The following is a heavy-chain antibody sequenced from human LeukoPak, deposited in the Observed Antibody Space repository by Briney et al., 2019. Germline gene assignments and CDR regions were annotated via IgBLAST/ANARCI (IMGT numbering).Heavy chain of an antibody. CDR3: AEQVSDYDSSTYYYY. V-gene: IGHV3-23*01. Sequence: GGSLRLSCAASGFTFSSYAMSWVRQAPGKGLEWVSDISGSGGTTYYADSVKGRLIISRDNSKNTLYLQMNSLRAEDTAVYYCAEQVSDYDSSTYYYYWGQGALVTVSS. CDR1: GFTFSSYA. CDR2: ISGSGGTT. J-gene: IGHJ4*02. D-gene: IGHD3-22*01.